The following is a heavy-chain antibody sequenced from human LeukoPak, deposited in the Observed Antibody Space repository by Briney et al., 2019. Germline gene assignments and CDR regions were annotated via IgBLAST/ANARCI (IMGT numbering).Heavy chain of an antibody. Sequence: GGSLRLSCAASGFTLSSYAMSWVRQAPGKGLEWVSFISGSGGSTYYADSVKGRFTISRDNSKNTLYLQMNGLRPEDTAVYYCAKAPGGYYGSGSFDYWGQGTLVTVSS. D-gene: IGHD3-10*01. V-gene: IGHV3-23*01. J-gene: IGHJ4*02. CDR3: AKAPGGYYGSGSFDY. CDR1: GFTLSSYA. CDR2: ISGSGGST.